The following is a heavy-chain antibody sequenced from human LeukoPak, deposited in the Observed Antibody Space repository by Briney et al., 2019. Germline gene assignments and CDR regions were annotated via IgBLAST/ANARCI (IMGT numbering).Heavy chain of an antibody. Sequence: SETLSLTCTVSGASINSYYWSWIRQPPGKGLEWIGYIYSSGSTNYNPSLKSRVTISVDTSKNQFSLKLTSMTAADTAVYYCATSYYYDSSGYYGYYYYYYMDVWGKGTTVTISS. J-gene: IGHJ6*03. D-gene: IGHD3-22*01. CDR3: ATSYYYDSSGYYGYYYYYYMDV. V-gene: IGHV4-59*08. CDR2: IYSSGST. CDR1: GASINSYY.